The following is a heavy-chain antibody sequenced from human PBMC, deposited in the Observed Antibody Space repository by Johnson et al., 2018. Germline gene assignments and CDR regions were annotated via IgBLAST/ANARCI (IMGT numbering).Heavy chain of an antibody. Sequence: VPLVESGGGLVQPGGSXRLSCAASGFSFRSYWLSWVRQAPGKGLEWVAHIKEDGSEEHYVDSGKGRFTISRDNGKNTLYLQMNNLRAEDTAVYHCAREGYYDNKGKYLDDAFDIWGQGTMVTVSS. V-gene: IGHV3-7*01. CDR1: GFSFRSYW. CDR2: IKEDGSEE. J-gene: IGHJ3*02. CDR3: AREGYYDNKGKYLDDAFDI. D-gene: IGHD3-16*01.